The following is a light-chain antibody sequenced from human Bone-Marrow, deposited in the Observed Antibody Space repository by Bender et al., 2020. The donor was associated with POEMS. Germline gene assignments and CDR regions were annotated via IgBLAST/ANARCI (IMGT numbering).Light chain of an antibody. J-gene: IGLJ3*02. CDR2: DVN. CDR1: SSDVGGYDY. V-gene: IGLV2-14*03. Sequence: QSDLTQPASVSGSPGQSITISCTGSSSDVGGYDYVSWYQHYPGGAPKLIIFDVNNRPSGVSSRFSGSKSGNTASLTISGLRAEDEADYYCAAWDAGLSGGVVGGGTKLTVL. CDR3: AAWDAGLSGGV.